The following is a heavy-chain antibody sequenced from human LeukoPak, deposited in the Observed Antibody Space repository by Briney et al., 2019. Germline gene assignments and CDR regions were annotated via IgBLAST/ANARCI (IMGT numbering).Heavy chain of an antibody. V-gene: IGHV4-59*01. J-gene: IGHJ3*02. Sequence: SETLSLTCTVSGGSISSYYWSWIRQPPGKGLEWIGYIYYSGRTNYNPSLKSRVTISVDASKNQFSLKLRSVTAADTAVYYCARGLQWELLGAFDIWGQGTMVTVSS. CDR2: IYYSGRT. CDR1: GGSISSYY. CDR3: ARGLQWELLGAFDI. D-gene: IGHD1-26*01.